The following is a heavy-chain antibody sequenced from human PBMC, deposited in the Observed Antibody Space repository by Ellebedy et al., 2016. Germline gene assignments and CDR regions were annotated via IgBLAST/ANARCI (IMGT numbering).Heavy chain of an antibody. D-gene: IGHD1-26*01. Sequence: ASVKVSCKASGGTFSSYAISWVRQAPGQGLEWMGRIIPILGIANYAQKFQGRVTMTTDTSTSTAYMELRSLRSDDTAVYYCARDARHSGSYYSDPKGWFDPWGQGTLVTVSS. J-gene: IGHJ5*02. V-gene: IGHV1-69*04. CDR3: ARDARHSGSYYSDPKGWFDP. CDR1: GGTFSSYA. CDR2: IIPILGIA.